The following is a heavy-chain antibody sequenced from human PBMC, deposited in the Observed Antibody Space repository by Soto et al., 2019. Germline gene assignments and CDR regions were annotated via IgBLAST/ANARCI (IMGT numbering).Heavy chain of an antibody. Sequence: EVQLVESGGGLVQPGGSLRLSCAGSGFTVSRYYMTWLRQTPGKGLEWVSVIYAGGTTYYADSVKGRFMISTDISSNTLSLQMDNLRVEDTAVYYCAWVLHSESMYLSLAAYWGQGIVVAVSS. V-gene: IGHV3-66*01. CDR2: IYAGGTT. D-gene: IGHD2-2*01. J-gene: IGHJ4*02. CDR1: GFTVSRYY. CDR3: AWVLHSESMYLSLAAY.